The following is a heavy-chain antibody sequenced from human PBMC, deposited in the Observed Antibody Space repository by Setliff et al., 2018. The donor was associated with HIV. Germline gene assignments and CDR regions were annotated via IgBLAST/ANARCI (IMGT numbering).Heavy chain of an antibody. Sequence: KTSETLSLTCAVYGGSFSDYYWTWIRQSPGKGLEWIGEINHRGSTNYNPSLKSRVTVSVDTSKNQFSLKLGSVIAADTAVYYCARESPSSSWFYFDFWGQGTLVT. J-gene: IGHJ4*02. CDR3: ARESPSSSWFYFDF. CDR2: INHRGST. CDR1: GGSFSDYY. D-gene: IGHD6-13*01. V-gene: IGHV4-34*01.